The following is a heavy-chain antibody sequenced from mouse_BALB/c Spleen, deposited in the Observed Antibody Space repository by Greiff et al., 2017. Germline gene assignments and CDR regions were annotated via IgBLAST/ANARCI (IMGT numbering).Heavy chain of an antibody. D-gene: IGHD2-4*01. V-gene: IGHV3-2*02. J-gene: IGHJ4*01. Sequence: EVQLQESGPGLVKPSQSLSLTCTVTGYSITSDYAWNWIRQFPGNKLEWMGYISYSGSTSYNPSLKSRISITRDTSKNQFFLQLNSVTTEDTATYYCARDYYDYHYAMDYWGQGTSVTVSS. CDR1: GYSITSDYA. CDR3: ARDYYDYHYAMDY. CDR2: ISYSGST.